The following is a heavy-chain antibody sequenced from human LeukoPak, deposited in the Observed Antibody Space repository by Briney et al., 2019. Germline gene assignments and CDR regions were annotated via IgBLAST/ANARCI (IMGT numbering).Heavy chain of an antibody. CDR3: ARNQQWLGDFFDY. Sequence: GGSLRLSCAASGFTFSSYSMNWVRQAPGKGLEWVSSISSSSSYIYYADSVKGRFTISRDNAKNSLYLQMNSLRAEDTALYYCARNQQWLGDFFDYWGQGTLVTVSS. J-gene: IGHJ4*02. CDR1: GFTFSSYS. CDR2: ISSSSSYI. V-gene: IGHV3-21*04. D-gene: IGHD6-19*01.